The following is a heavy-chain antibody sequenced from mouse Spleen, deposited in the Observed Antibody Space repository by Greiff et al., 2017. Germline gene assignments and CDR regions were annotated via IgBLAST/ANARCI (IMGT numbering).Heavy chain of an antibody. J-gene: IGHJ1*01. CDR3: ARWNYGNYGYFDG. CDR1: GYNFTSYW. D-gene: IGHD2-1*01. CDR2: IYPGSGST. Sequence: QVQLQQSGAELVKPGTSVKLSCKASGYNFTSYWINWVKLRPGQGLEWIGDIYPGSGSTNYNEKFKSKATLTVDTSSSTAYMQLSSLASEDSALYFRARWNYGNYGYFDGWGAGTTVTGPS. V-gene: IGHV1-55*01.